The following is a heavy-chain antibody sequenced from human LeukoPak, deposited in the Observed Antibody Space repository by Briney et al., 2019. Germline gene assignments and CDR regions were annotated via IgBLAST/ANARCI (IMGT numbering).Heavy chain of an antibody. CDR2: IIPIFGTA. J-gene: IGHJ4*02. CDR3: AKGYDSSGYSDY. CDR1: GGTFSSYA. Sequence: EASVKVSCKASGGTFSSYAISWVRQAPGQGLEWMGGIIPIFGTANYAQKFQGRVTITADESTSTAYMELSSLRSEDTAVYYCAKGYDSSGYSDYWGQGTLVTVSS. V-gene: IGHV1-69*13. D-gene: IGHD3-22*01.